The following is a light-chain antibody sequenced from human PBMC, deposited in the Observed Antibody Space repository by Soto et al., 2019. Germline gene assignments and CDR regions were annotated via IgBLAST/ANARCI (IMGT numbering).Light chain of an antibody. CDR3: LQHKTFPWT. V-gene: IGKV1-17*01. Sequence: DIQVTQSPSSLSASVGDRVTITCRASQDIGNGLGWYQQEPGKAPRRLIYSASNVQSGVPSRFSGSRSGTEFTLTISSLQPEDFVTYHCLQHKTFPWTFGQGTKVDIK. J-gene: IGKJ1*01. CDR1: QDIGNG. CDR2: SAS.